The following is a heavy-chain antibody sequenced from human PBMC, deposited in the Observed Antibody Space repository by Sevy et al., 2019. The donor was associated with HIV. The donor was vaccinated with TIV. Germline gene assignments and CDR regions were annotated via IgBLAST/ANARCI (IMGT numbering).Heavy chain of an antibody. CDR2: LSFGCGEI. V-gene: IGHV3-23*01. J-gene: IGHJ4*02. CDR1: GLTFSKYS. CDR3: AREGCTKPHDY. Sequence: GGSLRLSCAASGLTFSKYSMSGVRQPPGKGLEWVSTLSFGCGEINYADSVKGRFTISRDNSKSSVYLQMNNLRPEDTAVYYCAREGCTKPHDYWGQGTLVTVSS. D-gene: IGHD2-8*01.